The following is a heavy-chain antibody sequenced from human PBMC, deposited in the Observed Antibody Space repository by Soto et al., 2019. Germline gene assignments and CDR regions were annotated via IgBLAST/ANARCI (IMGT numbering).Heavy chain of an antibody. J-gene: IGHJ4*02. CDR1: GFTFSNYA. V-gene: IGHV3-23*01. CDR3: AKARPYDYTSDW. D-gene: IGHD5-12*01. Sequence: EVQLLESGGGLVQPGGSLRLSCAASGFTFSNYAMSWVRQAPGKGLEWVPGISIGAGITYYADSVKGRFTLSRDNSRNALYLQMNSPRAEDTAVYYCAKARPYDYTSDWWGQGTLVTVSS. CDR2: ISIGAGIT.